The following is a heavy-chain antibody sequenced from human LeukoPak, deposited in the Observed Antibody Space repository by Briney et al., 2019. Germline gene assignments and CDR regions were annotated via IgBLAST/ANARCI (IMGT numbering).Heavy chain of an antibody. Sequence: GASLKVSCKASGYSFSNYGISRVRQAPGQGLEWMGWISVYKGNTIYAQKVQGRLTMTVDTTTSTAYMELRRLRSDDTAVYYCARDLSGGVAGYFDYWGQGTLVTVSS. CDR2: ISVYKGNT. J-gene: IGHJ4*02. D-gene: IGHD6-19*01. V-gene: IGHV1-18*01. CDR3: ARDLSGGVAGYFDY. CDR1: GYSFSNYG.